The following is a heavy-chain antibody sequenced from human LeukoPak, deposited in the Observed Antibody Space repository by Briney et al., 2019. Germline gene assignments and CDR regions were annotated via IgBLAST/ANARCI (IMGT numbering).Heavy chain of an antibody. Sequence: GGSLRLSCAVSGFTFSDYYMSWVRQAPGKGLEWIAYISHSGSTLYHADSVKGRFTISRDNVKNLLYLQMNSLRADDTAMYYCVRDNSLKLRWLRGGDYWGQGTLVTASS. V-gene: IGHV3-11*01. D-gene: IGHD5-24*01. CDR1: GFTFSDYY. J-gene: IGHJ4*02. CDR3: VRDNSLKLRWLRGGDY. CDR2: ISHSGSTL.